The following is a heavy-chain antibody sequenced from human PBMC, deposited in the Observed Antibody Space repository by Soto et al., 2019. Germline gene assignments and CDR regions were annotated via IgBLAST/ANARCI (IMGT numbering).Heavy chain of an antibody. CDR2: ISAYNGNT. CDR3: ARDVTMVRGVVPFDY. Sequence: GASVKVSCKASGYTFTSYGISCVLQSPVQGLEGMGWISAYNGNTNYAQKLQGRVTMTTDTSTSTAYMELRSLRSDDTAVYYCARDVTMVRGVVPFDYWGQGTLVTVSS. CDR1: GYTFTSYG. V-gene: IGHV1-18*04. D-gene: IGHD3-10*01. J-gene: IGHJ4*02.